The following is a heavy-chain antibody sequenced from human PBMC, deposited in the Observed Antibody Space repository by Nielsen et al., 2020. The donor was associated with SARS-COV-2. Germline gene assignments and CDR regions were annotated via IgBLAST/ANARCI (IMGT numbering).Heavy chain of an antibody. J-gene: IGHJ4*02. D-gene: IGHD3-10*01. CDR2: INPSGGST. V-gene: IGHV1-46*01. Sequence: WVRQAPGQGLEWMGIINPSGGSTSYAQKFQDRVTITRDRSMSTAYMELSSLRSEDTAMYYCASGRYSGSGSKGEYYFDYWGQGTLVTVSS. CDR3: ASGRYSGSGSKGEYYFDY.